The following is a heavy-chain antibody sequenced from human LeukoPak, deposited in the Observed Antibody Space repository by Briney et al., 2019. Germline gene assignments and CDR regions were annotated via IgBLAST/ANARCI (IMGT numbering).Heavy chain of an antibody. CDR2: INPNSGGT. CDR3: ARNLAAANEAFDY. J-gene: IGHJ4*02. D-gene: IGHD6-13*01. V-gene: IGHV1-2*02. CDR1: GYTFTGYY. Sequence: ASVKVSCKASGYTFTGYYMHWVRQAPGQGLEWMGWINPNSGGTNYAQKFQGRVTITRNTSISTACMELSSLRSEDTAVYYCARNLAAANEAFDYWGQGTLVTVSS.